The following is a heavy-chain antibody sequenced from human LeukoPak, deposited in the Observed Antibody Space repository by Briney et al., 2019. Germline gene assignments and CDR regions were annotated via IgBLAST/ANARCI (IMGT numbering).Heavy chain of an antibody. Sequence: PSETLSLTCTVSGGSISTYYWSWIRQPPGKGLEWIGYISYSGSTDYNPSLKSRVTISVDTSKNQFSLQLSSVTAADTAVYYCARETGYSYDLDYWGQGTLVTVSS. CDR3: ARETGYSYDLDY. CDR2: ISYSGST. J-gene: IGHJ4*02. D-gene: IGHD5-18*01. CDR1: GGSISTYY. V-gene: IGHV4-59*01.